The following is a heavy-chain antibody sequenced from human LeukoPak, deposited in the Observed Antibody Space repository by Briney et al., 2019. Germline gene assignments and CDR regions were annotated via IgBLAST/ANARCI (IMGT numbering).Heavy chain of an antibody. CDR2: ISYDGSNK. Sequence: PGGSLRLSCAASGFTFSSYAMHWVRQAPGEGLEGVAVISYDGSNKYYADSVKGRFTISRDNSKNTLYLQMNSLRAEDTAVYYCASHCSGGSCSDYWGQGPLVTVSS. CDR3: ASHCSGGSCSDY. D-gene: IGHD2-15*01. V-gene: IGHV3-30-3*01. J-gene: IGHJ4*02. CDR1: GFTFSSYA.